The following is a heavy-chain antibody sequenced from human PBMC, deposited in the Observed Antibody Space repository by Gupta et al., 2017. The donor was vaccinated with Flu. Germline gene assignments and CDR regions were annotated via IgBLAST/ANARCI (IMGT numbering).Heavy chain of an antibody. J-gene: IGHJ4*02. V-gene: IGHV1-69*01. CDR3: VRSGNYYDSYFEY. CDR1: GGPFRSHA. CDR2: IIAIFGTT. D-gene: IGHD1-26*01. Sequence: QVQLVQSGAEVKKPGSSVKVSCKASGGPFRSHAISWVRQAPGQGLEWMGGIIAIFGTTNYAQKIQGRVTITADESTSTVYMELSTLRSEDTAVYYCVRSGNYYDSYFEYWGQGTLVTVSP.